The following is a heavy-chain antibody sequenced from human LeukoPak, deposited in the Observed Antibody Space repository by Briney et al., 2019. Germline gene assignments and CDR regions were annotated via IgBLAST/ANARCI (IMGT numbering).Heavy chain of an antibody. CDR2: INWNGGST. V-gene: IGHV3-20*04. CDR1: GFTFDDYG. D-gene: IGHD3-22*01. Sequence: PGGSLRLSCTASGFTFDDYGMSWVRQAPGKGLEWVSGINWNGGSTGYADSVNGRFTISRDNAKNSLYLQMNSLRAEDTALYYCARVGYYYESSSYSGAFDIWGQGAMVTVSS. CDR3: ARVGYYYESSSYSGAFDI. J-gene: IGHJ3*02.